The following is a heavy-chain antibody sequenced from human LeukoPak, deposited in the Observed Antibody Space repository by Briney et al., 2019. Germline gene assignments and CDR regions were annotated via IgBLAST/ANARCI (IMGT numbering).Heavy chain of an antibody. D-gene: IGHD3-16*02. CDR2: ISAYNGNT. V-gene: IGHV1-18*01. J-gene: IGHJ4*02. Sequence: ASVKVSCKASGYTFTGYGISWVRQAPGQGLEWMGWISAYNGNTNYAQKLQGRVTMTTDTSTSTAYMELRSLRSDDTAVYYCAVGSFLGELSYKWGQGTLVTVSS. CDR3: AVGSFLGELSYK. CDR1: GYTFTGYG.